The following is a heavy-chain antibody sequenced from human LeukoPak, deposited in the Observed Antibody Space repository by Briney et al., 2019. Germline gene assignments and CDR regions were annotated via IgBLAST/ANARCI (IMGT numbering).Heavy chain of an antibody. CDR1: GFTFSRNW. J-gene: IGHJ4*02. Sequence: GGSLRLSXAPSGFTFSRNWMHWVRQAPGKGLVWVSRTNSDGSITNYADSVKGRFTISRDNAKNTLYLQMSSLRAEDTAVYYCAKIDAYWGQGTLVTVSS. CDR3: AKIDAY. V-gene: IGHV3-74*01. CDR2: TNSDGSIT.